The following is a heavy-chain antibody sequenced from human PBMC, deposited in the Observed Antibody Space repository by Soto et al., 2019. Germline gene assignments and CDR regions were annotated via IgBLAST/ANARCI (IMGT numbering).Heavy chain of an antibody. D-gene: IGHD3-22*01. J-gene: IGHJ4*02. CDR1: GFTFSSYA. CDR3: AKTLYYYDTSGYQ. Sequence: EVQLLESGGGLVQPGGSLRLSCAASGFTFSSYAMRWVRQAPGKGLEWVSAISGSGGSTYYADSVKGRFTISRDNSKNTLYLQMKSLRAEDTAVYYCAKTLYYYDTSGYQWGQGTLVTVSS. CDR2: ISGSGGST. V-gene: IGHV3-23*01.